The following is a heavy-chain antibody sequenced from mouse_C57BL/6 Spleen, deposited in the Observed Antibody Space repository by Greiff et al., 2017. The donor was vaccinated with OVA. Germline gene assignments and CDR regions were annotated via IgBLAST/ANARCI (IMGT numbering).Heavy chain of an antibody. CDR3: AKKRGYYYGSSYGDWYFDV. CDR1: GFSLTSYG. D-gene: IGHD1-1*01. V-gene: IGHV2-3*01. Sequence: VQLQQSGPGLVAPSQSLSITCTVSGFSLTSYGVSWVRQPPGKGLEWLGVIWGDGSTNYHSALISRLSISKGNSKSQVFLKLNSLQTDDTATYYCAKKRGYYYGSSYGDWYFDVWGTGTTVTVSA. J-gene: IGHJ1*03. CDR2: IWGDGST.